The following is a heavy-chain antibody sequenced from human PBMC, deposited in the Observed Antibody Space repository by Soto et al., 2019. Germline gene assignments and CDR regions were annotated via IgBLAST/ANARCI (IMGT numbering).Heavy chain of an antibody. V-gene: IGHV3-23*01. CDR2: ISGSGGST. CDR1: GFTFSSYA. J-gene: IGHJ4*02. CDR3: AKQGLPSGGSRTIHFDY. Sequence: GESLKISCAASGFTFSSYAMSWVRQAPGKGLEWVSAISGSGGSTYYADSVKGRFTISRDNSKNTLYLQMNSLRAEDTAVYYCAKQGLPSGGSRTIHFDYWGQGTLVTVSS. D-gene: IGHD2-15*01.